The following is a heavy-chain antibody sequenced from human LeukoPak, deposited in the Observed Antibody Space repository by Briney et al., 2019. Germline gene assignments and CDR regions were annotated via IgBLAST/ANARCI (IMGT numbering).Heavy chain of an antibody. V-gene: IGHV4-31*03. CDR1: GGSISSGGYY. J-gene: IGHJ6*02. Sequence: SETLSLTRTVSGGSISSGGYYWSWIRQHPGKGLEWIGYIYYSGSTYYNPSLKSRVTISVDTSKNQFSLKLSSVTAADTAVYFCARRNTEMEYGMDVWGQGTTVAVSS. CDR2: IYYSGST. CDR3: ARRNTEMEYGMDV. D-gene: IGHD5-18*01.